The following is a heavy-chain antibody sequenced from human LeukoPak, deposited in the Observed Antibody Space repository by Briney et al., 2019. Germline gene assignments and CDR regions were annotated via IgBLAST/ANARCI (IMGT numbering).Heavy chain of an antibody. CDR3: ARAGTFHYYYMDV. CDR2: IKQDGSDN. D-gene: IGHD1-7*01. J-gene: IGHJ6*03. V-gene: IGHV3-7*01. Sequence: PGGSLRLSRAASGFTFSTYWMSWVRQAPGKGPEWVANIKQDGSDNYYVDSVKGRFTISRDNAKNSLYLQMSSLRAEDTALYYCARAGTFHYYYMDVWGKGTTVTVSS. CDR1: GFTFSTYW.